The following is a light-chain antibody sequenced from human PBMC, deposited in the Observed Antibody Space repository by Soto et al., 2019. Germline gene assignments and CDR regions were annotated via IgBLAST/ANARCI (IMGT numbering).Light chain of an antibody. CDR3: QQYNSYPRT. V-gene: IGKV1-5*01. CDR2: DAS. J-gene: IGKJ1*01. CDR1: QSISSW. Sequence: DIQMTQSPSTLSASVGDSVTITCRASQSISSWLAWYQQKPGKAPKLLIYDASSLESGVTSRFSGSGSGKEFTLTISSLQPDDFATYYCQQYNSYPRTFVQGTKV.